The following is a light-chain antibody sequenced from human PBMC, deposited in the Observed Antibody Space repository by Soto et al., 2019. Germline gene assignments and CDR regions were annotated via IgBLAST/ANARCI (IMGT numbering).Light chain of an antibody. Sequence: IQLTQSPSSLSASVGERVTITCRASQGISSYLAWYQQKPGKAPKLLIYDASTLQSGVPSRFSASGSGTEFTLTISSLQPEDFATYYCQQLNSYPLTFGGGTKVDI. CDR2: DAS. CDR3: QQLNSYPLT. V-gene: IGKV1-9*01. CDR1: QGISSY. J-gene: IGKJ4*01.